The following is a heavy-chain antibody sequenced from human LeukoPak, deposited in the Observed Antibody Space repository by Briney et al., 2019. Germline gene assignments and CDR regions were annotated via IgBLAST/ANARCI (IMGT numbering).Heavy chain of an antibody. CDR2: MNPNSGNT. J-gene: IGHJ5*02. D-gene: IGHD2-15*01. V-gene: IGHV1-8*01. CDR1: GYTFTSYD. Sequence: GASVKVSCKASGYTFTSYDINWVRQATGQGLEWMGWMNPNSGNTGYAQKFQGRVTMTRSTSISTAYMELSSLRSEDTAVYYCARGHRYCSGGSCYPKNWFDPWGQGTLVTVSS. CDR3: ARGHRYCSGGSCYPKNWFDP.